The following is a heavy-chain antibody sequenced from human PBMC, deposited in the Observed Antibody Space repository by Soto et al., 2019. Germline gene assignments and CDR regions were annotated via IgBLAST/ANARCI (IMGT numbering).Heavy chain of an antibody. CDR1: GFTFSMYA. V-gene: IGHV3-23*01. J-gene: IGHJ4*02. CDR2: ISGSGGST. Sequence: GGSLRLSCAASGFTFSMYAMTWVRQAPGKGLEWVSSISGSGGSTYYADSVKGRFTVSRDSSKNTLYLQMNSLRAEDTAVYYCAKLRGYCSGGSCYSYYFDYWGQGTLVTVSS. CDR3: AKLRGYCSGGSCYSYYFDY. D-gene: IGHD2-15*01.